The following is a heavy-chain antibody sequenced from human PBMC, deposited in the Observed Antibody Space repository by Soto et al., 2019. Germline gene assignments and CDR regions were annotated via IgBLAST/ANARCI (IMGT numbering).Heavy chain of an antibody. J-gene: IGHJ6*02. V-gene: IGHV4-34*01. Sequence: SETLSLTCAVYGGSFSGYYWSWIRQPPGKGLEWIGEINHSGSTNYNPSLKSRVTISVDTSKNQFSLKLSSVTAADTAVYYCARLKSNYYYYGMDVWGQGTTVTVSS. CDR1: GGSFSGYY. D-gene: IGHD2-8*01. CDR2: INHSGST. CDR3: ARLKSNYYYYGMDV.